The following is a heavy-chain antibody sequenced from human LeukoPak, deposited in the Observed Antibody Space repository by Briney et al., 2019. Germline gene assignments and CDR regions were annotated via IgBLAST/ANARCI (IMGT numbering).Heavy chain of an antibody. CDR2: IYYSGST. CDR3: ARRAYGVFDY. D-gene: IGHD3-16*01. V-gene: IGHV4-59*08. CDR1: GGSISSYY. Sequence: SETLSLTCTVSGGSISSYYWSWIRQPPGKGLEWIGYIYYSGSTNYNPSLKSRVTISVDTSKNQFSLKLSSVTAADTAVYYCARRAYGVFDYWGQGTQVTVSS. J-gene: IGHJ4*02.